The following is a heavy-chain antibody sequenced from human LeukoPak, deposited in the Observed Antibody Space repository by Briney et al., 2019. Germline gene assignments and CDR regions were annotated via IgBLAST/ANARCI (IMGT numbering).Heavy chain of an antibody. D-gene: IGHD3-10*01. CDR2: ISGIAGST. CDR3: GRGGVLLWFGELVGNDAFDI. CDR1: GFTFSSYS. V-gene: IGHV3-23*01. Sequence: GGSLRLSCAASGFTFSSYSMTWVRQAPGRGLGWVSTISGIAGSTYNQGSLMGRFPISGDNSKNQLYLKINSLRAEDTAVYYGGRGGVLLWFGELVGNDAFDIWGQGTMVTVSS. J-gene: IGHJ3*02.